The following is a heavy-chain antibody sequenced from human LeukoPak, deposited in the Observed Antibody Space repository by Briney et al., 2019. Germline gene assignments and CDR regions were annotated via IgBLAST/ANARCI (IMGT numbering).Heavy chain of an antibody. CDR1: GGTLSRGSYY. CDR2: IYNSGST. CDR3: ARQTFGVLYFDS. D-gene: IGHD3-10*01. V-gene: IGHV4-61*02. Sequence: SETLSLTCSVSGGTLSRGSYYWNWIRQPAGTGLEWMGRIYNSGSTNYNPSLKSRVTISTDMSKNQFSLKLTSVTAADTAVYYCARQTFGVLYFDSWGQGTLAIVSS. J-gene: IGHJ4*02.